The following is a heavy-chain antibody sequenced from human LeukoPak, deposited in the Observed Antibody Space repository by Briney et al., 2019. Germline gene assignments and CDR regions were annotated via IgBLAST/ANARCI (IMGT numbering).Heavy chain of an antibody. Sequence: ASVKVSCKVSGYTLTELSMHWVRQAPGKGLEWMGGFDPEDGETIYAQKFQGRVTMTEDTSTDTAYMELSSLRSEDTAVYYCATGLRDYSNYPIDYRGQGTLVTVSS. D-gene: IGHD4-11*01. V-gene: IGHV1-24*01. CDR2: FDPEDGET. J-gene: IGHJ4*02. CDR3: ATGLRDYSNYPIDY. CDR1: GYTLTELS.